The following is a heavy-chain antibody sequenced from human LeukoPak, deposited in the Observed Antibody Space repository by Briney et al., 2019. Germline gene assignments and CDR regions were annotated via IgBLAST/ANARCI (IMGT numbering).Heavy chain of an antibody. CDR2: IIPIFGTA. Sequence: SVKVSCKASGGTFSSYAISWVRQAPGQGLEWMGGIIPIFGTANYAQKFQGRVTITTDESTSTAYMELSSLRSEDTAVYYCARGKYQLSHFDYWGQGTLVTVSS. V-gene: IGHV1-69*05. D-gene: IGHD2-2*01. CDR1: GGTFSSYA. J-gene: IGHJ4*02. CDR3: ARGKYQLSHFDY.